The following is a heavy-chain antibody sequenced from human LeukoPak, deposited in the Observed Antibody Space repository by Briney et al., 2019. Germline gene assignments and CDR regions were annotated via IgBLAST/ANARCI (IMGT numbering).Heavy chain of an antibody. CDR2: IYYSGST. V-gene: IGHV4-39*07. J-gene: IGHJ5*02. CDR1: GGSISSSSYY. Sequence: SETLSLTCTVSGGSISSSSYYWGWIRQPPGKGLEWIGSIYYSGSTYYNPALKSRVTISVDTSKNQFSLKLSSVTAADTAVYYCASRSGYSSSWYKAWFDPWGQGTLVTVSS. CDR3: ASRSGYSSSWYKAWFDP. D-gene: IGHD6-13*01.